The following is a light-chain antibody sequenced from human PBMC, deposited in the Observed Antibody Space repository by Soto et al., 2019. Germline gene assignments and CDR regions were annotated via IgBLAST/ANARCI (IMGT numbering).Light chain of an antibody. Sequence: DIQMTQSTSSLSASVGDRVTITCRASQGISNFLAWYQQKPGKVPKLLISAASTLQSGIPSRFSGSGSGTDFTLTITSLQPEDVATYYCQKYSSVINCGKGTRLEIK. CDR3: QKYSSVIN. CDR2: AAS. J-gene: IGKJ5*01. V-gene: IGKV1-27*01. CDR1: QGISNF.